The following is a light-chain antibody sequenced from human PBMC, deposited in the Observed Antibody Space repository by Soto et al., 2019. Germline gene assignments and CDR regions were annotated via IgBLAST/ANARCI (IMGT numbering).Light chain of an antibody. CDR1: QDIRNY. J-gene: IGKJ2*01. CDR3: QQYDTLPPGYT. V-gene: IGKV1-33*01. Sequence: DVQMTQSPSSLSASVGDRVTITCQANQDIRNYLNWYQHKAGQAPKLLSYDASSLETGVPSRFSGSGSGTHFTLTIASLQPEDTATYYCQQYDTLPPGYTFGQGTKLQI. CDR2: DAS.